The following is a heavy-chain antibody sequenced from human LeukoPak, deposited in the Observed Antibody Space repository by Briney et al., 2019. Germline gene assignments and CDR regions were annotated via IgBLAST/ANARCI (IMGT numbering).Heavy chain of an antibody. D-gene: IGHD6-19*01. J-gene: IGHJ6*03. Sequence: ASVKVSCKASGYSFTNFDINWVRQATGQGLEWMGWMNPNSGNKGYAQKFQGRVTMTMNTSITTAYMELSSPRSEDTAVYYCASGPQWRGDYYYMDVWGRGTTVTVSS. V-gene: IGHV1-8*01. CDR3: ASGPQWRGDYYYMDV. CDR2: MNPNSGNK. CDR1: GYSFTNFD.